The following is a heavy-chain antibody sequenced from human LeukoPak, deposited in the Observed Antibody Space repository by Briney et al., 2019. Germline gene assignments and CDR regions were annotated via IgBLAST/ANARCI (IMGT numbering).Heavy chain of an antibody. CDR2: ISGSGGST. CDR1: GFTFSSYR. D-gene: IGHD6-19*01. CDR3: AKALKAVAGGVTDY. J-gene: IGHJ4*02. V-gene: IGHV3-23*01. Sequence: GGPLSLSCAPSGFTFSSYRMNWVRQAPAKGLEWVSAISGSGGSTYYADSVKGRFTISRDNSKNTLYLQMNSLRAEDTAVYYCAKALKAVAGGVTDYWGQGTLVTVSS.